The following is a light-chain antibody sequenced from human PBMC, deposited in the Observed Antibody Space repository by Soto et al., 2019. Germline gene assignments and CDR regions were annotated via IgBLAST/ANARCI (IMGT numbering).Light chain of an antibody. Sequence: DIQMTQSPSSMSASVGDRVTITCRESQSINAYLNWYQQKPGKAPKLLIYTASSLHSGVPSRFSGFGSGTDFTLTISSLQPEDFGTYYCQQIYRTPLTFGGGTKVEIK. CDR1: QSINAY. CDR2: TAS. J-gene: IGKJ4*01. V-gene: IGKV1-39*01. CDR3: QQIYRTPLT.